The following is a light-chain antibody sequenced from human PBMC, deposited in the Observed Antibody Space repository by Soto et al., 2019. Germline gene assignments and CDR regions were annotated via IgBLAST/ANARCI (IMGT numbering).Light chain of an antibody. Sequence: EIVLTQSPATLSLSPVDRATLSCRASQRVSSYLAWYQQKPGQAPKLLIYDASNRATGIPARFSGSGSGTDFTLTISSLEPEDCAVDYCQQYGSSPWTFGQGPKVEIK. J-gene: IGKJ1*01. CDR1: QRVSSY. CDR3: QQYGSSPWT. V-gene: IGKV3-11*01. CDR2: DAS.